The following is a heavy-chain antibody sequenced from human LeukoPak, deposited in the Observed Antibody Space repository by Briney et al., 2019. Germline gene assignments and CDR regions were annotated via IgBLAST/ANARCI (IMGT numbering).Heavy chain of an antibody. J-gene: IGHJ3*02. D-gene: IGHD2-2*02. V-gene: IGHV4-4*07. Sequence: SETLSLTCTVSGGSISSYYWSWIRQPAGKGLEWIGRIYTSGSTNYNSSLKSRVTISVDTSKNQFSLKLSSVTAADTAVYYCARDSVPHCSSTSCYRNDAFDIWGQGTMVTISS. CDR3: ARDSVPHCSSTSCYRNDAFDI. CDR1: GGSISSYY. CDR2: IYTSGST.